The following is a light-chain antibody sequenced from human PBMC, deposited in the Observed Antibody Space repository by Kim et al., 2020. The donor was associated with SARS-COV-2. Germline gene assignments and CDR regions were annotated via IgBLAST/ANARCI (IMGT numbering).Light chain of an antibody. Sequence: SPGERATLSCRASQSVSSYLAWYQQKPGQAPRLLIYDASNRATGIPARFSGSGSGTDFTLTISSLEPEDFAVYYCQQRSNWPPAITFGGGTKVEI. CDR3: QQRSNWPPAIT. J-gene: IGKJ4*01. CDR1: QSVSSY. CDR2: DAS. V-gene: IGKV3-11*01.